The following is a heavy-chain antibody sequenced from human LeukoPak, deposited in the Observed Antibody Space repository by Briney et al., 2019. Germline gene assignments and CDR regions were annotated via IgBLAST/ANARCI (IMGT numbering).Heavy chain of an antibody. Sequence: SETLSLTCTVSGGSISSGDYYWSWIRQPPGKGLEWIGYIYYSGSTYYNPSLKSRVTISVDTSKNQFSLKLSSVTAADTAVYYCARETDYGDYIPVYWGQGTLVTFSS. J-gene: IGHJ4*02. D-gene: IGHD4-17*01. CDR3: ARETDYGDYIPVY. CDR1: GGSISSGDYY. CDR2: IYYSGST. V-gene: IGHV4-30-4*08.